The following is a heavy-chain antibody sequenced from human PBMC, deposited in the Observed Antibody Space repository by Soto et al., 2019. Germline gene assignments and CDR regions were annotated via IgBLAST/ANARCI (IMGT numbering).Heavy chain of an antibody. CDR1: GGSFSGYY. CDR3: ARGRSSSSWYY. J-gene: IGHJ4*02. D-gene: IGHD6-6*01. V-gene: IGHV4-34*01. CDR2: INHSGST. Sequence: SETLSLTCAVYGGSFSGYYWSWIRQPPGKGLEWIGEINHSGSTNYNPSLKSRVTISVDTSKNQFSLKLSSVTAADTAVYYCARGRSSSSWYYWGQGTLVTVSS.